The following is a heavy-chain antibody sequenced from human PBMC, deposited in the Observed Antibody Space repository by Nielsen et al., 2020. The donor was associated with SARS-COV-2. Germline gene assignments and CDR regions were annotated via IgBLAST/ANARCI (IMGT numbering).Heavy chain of an antibody. CDR3: AREGRVVVLAGYYYGMDV. CDR1: GFTFSSYS. J-gene: IGHJ6*02. D-gene: IGHD2-15*01. V-gene: IGHV3-21*01. Sequence: GESLKISCAASGFTFSSYSMNWVRQAPGKGLEWVSSISSSSSYIYYADSVKGRFTISRDNAKNSLYLQMNSLRAEDTAVYYCAREGRVVVLAGYYYGMDVWGQGITVTVSS. CDR2: ISSSSSYI.